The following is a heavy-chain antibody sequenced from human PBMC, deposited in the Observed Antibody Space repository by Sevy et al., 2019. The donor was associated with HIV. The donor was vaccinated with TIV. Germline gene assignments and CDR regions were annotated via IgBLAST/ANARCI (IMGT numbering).Heavy chain of an antibody. CDR1: GYTFTSYG. CDR2: ISAYNGNT. CDR3: ERVLHGGAVDGKWYYYYYMDV. V-gene: IGHV1-18*01. Sequence: ASVKVSCKASGYTFTSYGISWVRQAPGQGLEWMGWISAYNGNTNYAQKLQGRVTMTTDTSTSTADMELRCLSSDDTAVYDCERVLHGGAVDGKWYYYYYMDVWGKGTPVTVSS. J-gene: IGHJ6*03. D-gene: IGHD6-19*01.